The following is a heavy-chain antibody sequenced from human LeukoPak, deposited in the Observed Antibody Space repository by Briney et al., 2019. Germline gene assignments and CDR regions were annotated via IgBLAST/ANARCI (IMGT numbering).Heavy chain of an antibody. J-gene: IGHJ4*02. V-gene: IGHV3-30*04. CDR3: ARDLMGIAYRGAFYY. CDR2: ISYDGSNK. D-gene: IGHD6-13*01. Sequence: GGSLRLSCAASGFTFSHYAMHWVRQAPGKGLEWVAVISYDGSNKYYADSVKGRFTISRDNSKNTLYLQMNSLRAEDTAVYYCARDLMGIAYRGAFYYWGQGTLVTVSS. CDR1: GFTFSHYA.